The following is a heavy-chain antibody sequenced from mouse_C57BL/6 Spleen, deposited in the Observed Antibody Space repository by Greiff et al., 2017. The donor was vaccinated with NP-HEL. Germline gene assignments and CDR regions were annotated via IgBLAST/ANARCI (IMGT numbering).Heavy chain of an antibody. J-gene: IGHJ2*01. CDR3: ARGGYDPYFDY. CDR1: GYSITSGYY. V-gene: IGHV3-6*01. Sequence: EVKVEESGPGLVKPSQSLSLTCSVTGYSITSGYYWNWIRQFPGNKLEWMGYISYDGSNNYNPSLKNRISITRDTSKNQFFLKLNSVTTEDTATYYCARGGYDPYFDYWGQGTTLTVSS. D-gene: IGHD2-2*01. CDR2: ISYDGSN.